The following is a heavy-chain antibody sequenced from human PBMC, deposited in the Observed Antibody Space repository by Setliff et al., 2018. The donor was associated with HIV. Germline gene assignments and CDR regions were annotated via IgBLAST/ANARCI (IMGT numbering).Heavy chain of an antibody. J-gene: IGHJ3*02. D-gene: IGHD5-18*01. CDR1: GGSITSGNYY. CDR2: IYTNGNT. CDR3: ARANSIKGYSYGPDAFAI. Sequence: SETLSLTCTVSGGSITSGNYYWSWIRQSAGKGLEWIGHIYTNGNTHYNSSLKSRVTISVDLSKNQFSLKLTSVSAADAAVYYCARANSIKGYSYGPDAFAIWGQGTLVTVSS. V-gene: IGHV4-61*09.